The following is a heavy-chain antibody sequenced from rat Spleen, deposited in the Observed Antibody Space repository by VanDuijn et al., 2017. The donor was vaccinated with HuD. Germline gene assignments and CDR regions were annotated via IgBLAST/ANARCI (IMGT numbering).Heavy chain of an antibody. CDR1: FYSITSSYK. CDR3: ARLEATYWFAY. V-gene: IGHV3-3*01. Sequence: EVQLQESGPGLVKPSQSLSLTCSVTFYSITSSYKWTWIRKFPGNKLEWMGYIDNAGNTNYNPSLKSRISITRDTSKNQFFLQVNSVTTEDTATYYCARLEATYWFAYWGQGTLVTVSS. J-gene: IGHJ3*01. CDR2: IDNAGNT. D-gene: IGHD1-10*01.